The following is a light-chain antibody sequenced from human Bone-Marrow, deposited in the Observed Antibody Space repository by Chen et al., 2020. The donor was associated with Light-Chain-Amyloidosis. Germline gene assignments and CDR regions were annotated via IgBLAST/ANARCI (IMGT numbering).Light chain of an antibody. V-gene: IGLV3-25*03. CDR1: DLPTKY. J-gene: IGLJ2*01. CDR2: RDT. Sequence: SYEQTQPPSVSVSLGQTARITCSGDDLPTKYAYWYQQKPGQAPVLVIHRDTERPSGISERFSGSSSGTTATLTISGVQAEDEADYHCQSADSSGTYEVIFGGGTKLTVL. CDR3: QSADSSGTYEVI.